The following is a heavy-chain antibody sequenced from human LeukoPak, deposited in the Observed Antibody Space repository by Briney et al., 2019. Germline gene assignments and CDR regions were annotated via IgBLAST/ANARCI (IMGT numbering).Heavy chain of an antibody. CDR1: GYTFTGYY. V-gene: IGHV1-2*02. Sequence: GASVKVSCKASGYTFTGYYMHWVRQAPGQGLEWMGWINPNSGGTNYAQKFQGRVTMTRDTSISTAYMELSRLRSDDTAVYYCARREYSSSRFFDYWGQGTLVTVSS. CDR3: ARREYSSSRFFDY. CDR2: INPNSGGT. D-gene: IGHD6-13*01. J-gene: IGHJ4*02.